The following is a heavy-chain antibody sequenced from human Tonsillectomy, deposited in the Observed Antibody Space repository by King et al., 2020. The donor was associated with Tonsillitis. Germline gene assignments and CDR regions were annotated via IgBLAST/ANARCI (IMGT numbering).Heavy chain of an antibody. CDR3: ARERVYSSGWGIDH. V-gene: IGHV3-33*05. J-gene: IGHJ4*02. Sequence: QLVQSGGGVVQPGRSLSLSCAASGFTFSSYGMHWVRQAPGKGLEWVAVISFDGSRKNYAASVKGRFTIFRDGSNNTLFLQMNSLRADDTAVYYCARERVYSSGWGIDHWGQGTLLSVSS. D-gene: IGHD6-19*01. CDR2: ISFDGSRK. CDR1: GFTFSSYG.